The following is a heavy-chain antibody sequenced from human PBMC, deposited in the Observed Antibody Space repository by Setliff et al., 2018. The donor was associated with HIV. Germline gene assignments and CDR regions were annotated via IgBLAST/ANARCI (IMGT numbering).Heavy chain of an antibody. V-gene: IGHV3-30-3*01. D-gene: IGHD3-22*01. J-gene: IGHJ4*03. Sequence: GSLRLSCAASGFIFNNYAMSWVRQAPGKGLEWVAVISYDGSNKYYADSVKGRFTISRDNSKNTLYLQMNSLRVEDTAVYYCARETMYDSRGYLSHYFDYWGQGTMVTVSS. CDR1: GFIFNNYA. CDR2: ISYDGSNK. CDR3: ARETMYDSRGYLSHYFDY.